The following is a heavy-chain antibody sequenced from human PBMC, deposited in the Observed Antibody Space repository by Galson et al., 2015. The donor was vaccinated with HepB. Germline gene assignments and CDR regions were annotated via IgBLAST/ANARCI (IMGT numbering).Heavy chain of an antibody. V-gene: IGHV5-51*03. CDR3: ASSYADSSGYYGDAFDI. CDR2: IYPGDSDT. D-gene: IGHD3-22*01. Sequence: QSGAEVKKPGESLKISCKGSGYSLTSYWIGWVRQMPGKGLEWMGIIYPGDSDTRYSPSFQGQVTISADKSISTAYLQWSSLKASDTAMYYCASSYADSSGYYGDAFDIWGQGTMVTVSS. CDR1: GYSLTSYW. J-gene: IGHJ3*02.